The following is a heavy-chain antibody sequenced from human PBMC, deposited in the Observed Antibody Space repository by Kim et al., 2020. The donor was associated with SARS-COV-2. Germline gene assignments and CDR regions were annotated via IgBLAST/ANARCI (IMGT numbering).Heavy chain of an antibody. Sequence: SETLSLTCTVSGGSISSYYWSWIRQPPGKGLEWIGYIYYSGSTNYNPALKRRVTISVDTSKNQFALKLISVTAADTAVYYCARRGYGPYYYGMDVWRQGT. CDR1: GGSISSYY. CDR3: ARRGYGPYYYGMDV. D-gene: IGHD3-3*01. V-gene: IGHV4-59*01. CDR2: IYYSGST. J-gene: IGHJ6*02.